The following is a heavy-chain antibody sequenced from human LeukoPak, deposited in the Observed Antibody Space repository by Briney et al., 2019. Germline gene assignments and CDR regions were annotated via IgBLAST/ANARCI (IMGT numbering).Heavy chain of an antibody. Sequence: ASVKVSCKASGYTFTTYYMHWVRQAPGQGLERMGIINPSGGSTTHAQKFQGRVTMTRDMSTSTVYMDLISLRSEDTAVYYCARAHLSGYFDYWGQGTLVTVSS. CDR1: GYTFTTYY. CDR2: INPSGGST. CDR3: ARAHLSGYFDY. J-gene: IGHJ4*02. V-gene: IGHV1-46*01. D-gene: IGHD3-10*01.